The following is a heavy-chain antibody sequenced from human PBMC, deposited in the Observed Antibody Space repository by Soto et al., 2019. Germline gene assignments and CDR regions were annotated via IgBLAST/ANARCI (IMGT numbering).Heavy chain of an antibody. CDR1: GYTFDIYG. J-gene: IGHJ4*02. D-gene: IGHD3-22*01. CDR3: ARDRSYYYDSSGYPFDY. CDR2: ISADNGDT. Sequence: QIQLVQSGPEVKKPGASVKVSCKASGYTFDIYGISWVRQVPGQGPEWVGWISADNGDTKYAQRMRGRVTLTTDRATSTAYMELRSLRSDDTAVYYCARDRSYYYDSSGYPFDYWGQGSLVTVSS. V-gene: IGHV1-18*01.